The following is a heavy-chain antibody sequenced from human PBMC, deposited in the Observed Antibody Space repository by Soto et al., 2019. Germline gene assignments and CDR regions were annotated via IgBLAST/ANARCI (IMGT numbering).Heavy chain of an antibody. CDR1: GFTFDDYA. V-gene: IGHV3-20*04. CDR2: INWNGGST. J-gene: IGHJ4*02. CDR3: ARCRSTSCYIMASFDY. D-gene: IGHD2-2*02. Sequence: EVHLVESGGAVVRPGGSLRLSCAASGFTFDDYAMSWVRQAPGKGLEWVAAINWNGGSTTYADSLQGRFTISRDNAKNSLDLQISSLRGEDTALYYRARCRSTSCYIMASFDYWGQGTLVTVSS.